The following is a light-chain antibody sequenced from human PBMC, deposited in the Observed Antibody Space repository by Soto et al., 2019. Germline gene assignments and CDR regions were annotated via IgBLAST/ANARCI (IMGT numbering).Light chain of an antibody. CDR2: DAS. V-gene: IGKV1-33*01. CDR3: PQHNTPPFT. J-gene: IGKJ3*01. Sequence: DIQMTQSPSSLSASVGDRVTITCRASQGITNCLSWYQQKPGKAPQLLIYDASNLETGVPSRFSGSGSGTHFTLPINRPQPEDFAKYDGPQHNTPPFTFGRGTKVDI. CDR1: QGITNC.